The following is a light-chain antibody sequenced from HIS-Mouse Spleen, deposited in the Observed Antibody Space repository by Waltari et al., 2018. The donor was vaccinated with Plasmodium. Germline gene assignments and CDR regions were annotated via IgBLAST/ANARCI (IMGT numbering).Light chain of an antibody. CDR2: DAS. CDR1: QSVSSY. Sequence: EIVLTQSPATLSLSRGERATLYCRASQSVSSYLAWYQQKPGQDPRLLIYDASNRATGIPARFSGSGSGTDFTLTISSLEPEDFAVYYCQQRSNWPPLTFGGGTKVEIK. CDR3: QQRSNWPPLT. V-gene: IGKV3-11*01. J-gene: IGKJ4*01.